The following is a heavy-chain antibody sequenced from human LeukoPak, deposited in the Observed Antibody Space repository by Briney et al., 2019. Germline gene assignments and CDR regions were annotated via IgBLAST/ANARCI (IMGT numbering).Heavy chain of an antibody. CDR2: IDWDEDK. CDR3: ARHAVAGVVDY. V-gene: IGHV2-70*04. Sequence: SGPTLLNPTPTLTLTCTFSGFSLRTSGMRVSWIRQPPAKALEWLSRIDWDEDKFYSTSLKTRLTISKDTSKTQVVLTMTNMDPVDTATYYCARHAVAGVVDYWGQGTLVTVSS. D-gene: IGHD6-19*01. J-gene: IGHJ4*02. CDR1: GFSLRTSGMR.